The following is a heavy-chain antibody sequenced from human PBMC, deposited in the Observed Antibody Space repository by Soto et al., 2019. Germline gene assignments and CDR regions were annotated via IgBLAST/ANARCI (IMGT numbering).Heavy chain of an antibody. Sequence: ASVKVSCKASGYTFTSYAMHWVRQAPGQRLEWMGWINAGNGNTKYSQKFQGRVTITRDTSASTAYMELSSLRSEDTAVYYCAGGPGQSVYLPTFDPWGQGTLVTVSS. D-gene: IGHD2-8*01. CDR2: INAGNGNT. J-gene: IGHJ5*02. CDR3: AGGPGQSVYLPTFDP. CDR1: GYTFTSYA. V-gene: IGHV1-3*01.